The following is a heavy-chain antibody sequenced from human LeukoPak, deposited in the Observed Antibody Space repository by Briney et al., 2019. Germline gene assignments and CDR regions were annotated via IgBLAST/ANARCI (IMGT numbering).Heavy chain of an antibody. CDR1: GYTFTSYD. Sequence: ASVKVSCKASGYTFTSYDINWVRQATGQGLEWMGWMNPNSGNTGYAQKFQGRLTMTGNTSISTAYMELSSLRSEDTAVYYCARDRAVLRCGEFLSDYAMDVWGQGTTVTVSS. CDR3: ARDRAVLRCGEFLSDYAMDV. J-gene: IGHJ6*02. D-gene: IGHD3-10*01. CDR2: MNPNSGNT. V-gene: IGHV1-8*01.